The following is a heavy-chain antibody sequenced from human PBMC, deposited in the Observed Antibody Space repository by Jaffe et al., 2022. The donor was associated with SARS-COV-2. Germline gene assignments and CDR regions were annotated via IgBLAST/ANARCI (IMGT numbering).Heavy chain of an antibody. V-gene: IGHV4-61*02. D-gene: IGHD3-16*01. J-gene: IGHJ5*01. CDR2: VSIRGAT. CDR1: GDAFTCNSCY. Sequence: QVQLQESGPGLVKPSQTLSLTCTVSGDAFTCNSCYWSWIRQPAGKGLEWIGRVSIRGATDYSPSLKSRVTISVDRSKSQFSLTLNSVTAADTAVYYCARDSYAPGDSWGQGTLVTVSS. CDR3: ARDSYAPGDS.